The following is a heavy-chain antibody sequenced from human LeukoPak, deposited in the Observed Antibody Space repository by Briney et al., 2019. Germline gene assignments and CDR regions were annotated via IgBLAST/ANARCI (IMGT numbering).Heavy chain of an antibody. Sequence: SETLSLTCAVYGGSFSGYYWGWIRQPPGKGLEWIGEINHSGSTNYNPSLKSRVTISVDTSKNQFSLKLSSVTAADTAVYYCARGSSTGTMIVVVMQGSFDYWGQGTLVTVSS. CDR1: GGSFSGYY. CDR2: INHSGST. J-gene: IGHJ4*02. V-gene: IGHV4-34*01. D-gene: IGHD3-22*01. CDR3: ARGSSTGTMIVVVMQGSFDY.